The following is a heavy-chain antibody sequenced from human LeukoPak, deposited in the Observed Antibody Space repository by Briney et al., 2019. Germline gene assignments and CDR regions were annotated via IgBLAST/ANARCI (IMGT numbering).Heavy chain of an antibody. Sequence: GGSLRLSCVASGFTFSSYGMHWVRQAPGKGLGWVAVISYDGSNKYYADSVKGRFTISRDNSKNTLYLQMNSLRAEDTAVYYCAKDRGACSSTSCYYFDYWGQGTLVTVSS. CDR3: AKDRGACSSTSCYYFDY. J-gene: IGHJ4*02. CDR1: GFTFSSYG. D-gene: IGHD2-2*01. V-gene: IGHV3-30*18. CDR2: ISYDGSNK.